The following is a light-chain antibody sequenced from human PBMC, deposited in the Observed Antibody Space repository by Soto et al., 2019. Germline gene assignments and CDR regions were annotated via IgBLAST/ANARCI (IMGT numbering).Light chain of an antibody. V-gene: IGKV1-33*01. Sequence: IQMTQSPSPLSASVGYRVTITCQASQDISNYLNWYQQKPGKAPKLLIFDAFSLETGVPSRFSGSGSGTDFTFTISSLQPEDIATYYCQQYENLPITCGQGTRREI. J-gene: IGKJ5*01. CDR1: QDISNY. CDR2: DAF. CDR3: QQYENLPIT.